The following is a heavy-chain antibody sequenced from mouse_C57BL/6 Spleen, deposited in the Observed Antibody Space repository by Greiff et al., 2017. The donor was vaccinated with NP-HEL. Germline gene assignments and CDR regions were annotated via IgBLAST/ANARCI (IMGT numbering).Heavy chain of an antibody. CDR2: ISSGGDSI. Sequence: EVKLVESGEGLVKPGGSLKLSCAASGFTFSSYAMSWVRQTPEKRLEWVAYISSGGDSIYYADTVKGRFTISRDNARNTLYLQMSSLKSEDTAMYYCTREGLLRGFAYWGQGTLVTVSA. V-gene: IGHV5-9-1*02. J-gene: IGHJ3*01. D-gene: IGHD1-1*01. CDR1: GFTFSSYA. CDR3: TREGLLRGFAY.